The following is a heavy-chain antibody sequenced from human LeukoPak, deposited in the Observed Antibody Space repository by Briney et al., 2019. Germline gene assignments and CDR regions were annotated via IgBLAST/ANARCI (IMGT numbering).Heavy chain of an antibody. CDR1: RYTFTSYG. J-gene: IGHJ6*03. Sequence: ASVKVSCKASRYTFTSYGISWVRQAPGQGLEWMGWISAYNGNTNYAQKLQGRVTMTTDTSTSTAYMELRSLRSDDTAVYYCARDLGYCSGGSCSDRWYYYYYMDVWGKGTTVTVSS. CDR3: ARDLGYCSGGSCSDRWYYYYYMDV. D-gene: IGHD2-15*01. CDR2: ISAYNGNT. V-gene: IGHV1-18*01.